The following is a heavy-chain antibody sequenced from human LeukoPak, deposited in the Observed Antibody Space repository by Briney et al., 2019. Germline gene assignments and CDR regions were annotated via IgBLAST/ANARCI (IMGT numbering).Heavy chain of an antibody. Sequence: GGSLGLSCAASGFTFEHYGMSWVRQAPGKGLEWVSGITWDAAKIGYADSVKGRFTISRDNAKKSLYVQMHSLRAEDTALYYCATSDQIIMMDAFDIWGQGTMVIVSS. J-gene: IGHJ3*02. D-gene: IGHD3-16*01. CDR3: ATSDQIIMMDAFDI. CDR2: ITWDAAKI. V-gene: IGHV3-20*04. CDR1: GFTFEHYG.